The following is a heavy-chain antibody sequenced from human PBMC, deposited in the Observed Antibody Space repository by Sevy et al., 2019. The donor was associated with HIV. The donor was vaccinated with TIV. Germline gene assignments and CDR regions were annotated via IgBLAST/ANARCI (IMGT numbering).Heavy chain of an antibody. CDR3: ATLYSAGPNSGWYDYFDS. Sequence: GGSLRLSCGASGFTFSTYWMSWVRQAPGKGLEWVANIKQDGSDKNYMDSVKGRFTISRDNAKNSLYLQMSSLRAEDTAVYYCATLYSAGPNSGWYDYFDSWGQGTLVTVSS. CDR1: GFTFSTYW. J-gene: IGHJ4*02. V-gene: IGHV3-7*01. D-gene: IGHD6-19*01. CDR2: IKQDGSDK.